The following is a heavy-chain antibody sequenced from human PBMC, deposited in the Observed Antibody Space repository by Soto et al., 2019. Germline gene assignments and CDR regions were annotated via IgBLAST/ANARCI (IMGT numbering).Heavy chain of an antibody. CDR3: ARDIFSGYDLGYFDY. V-gene: IGHV4-61*01. J-gene: IGHJ4*02. D-gene: IGHD5-12*01. CDR1: GGSVSSGSYY. CDR2: IYYRGST. Sequence: QVQLQESGPGLVKPSETLSLTCTVSGGSVSSGSYYWSWLRQPPGKGLEWIGYIYYRGSTNYNPSPKSRVTISVDTSKNQCSLKLSSVTAADTAVYYCARDIFSGYDLGYFDYWGQGTLVTVSS.